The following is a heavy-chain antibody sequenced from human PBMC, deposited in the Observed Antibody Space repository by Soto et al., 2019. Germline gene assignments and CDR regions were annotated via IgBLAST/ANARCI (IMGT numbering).Heavy chain of an antibody. CDR2: INEDGSTI. Sequence: EVQLVESGGGLVQPGGSLRLSCAASGFTFSTYWMHWVRQAPGKGLVWVSRINEDGSTINYADSVKGRFNISGDNATNMWKMEVNRRGAEDMGVYYWTRVRGGRGGYWGQGTLVTVSS. D-gene: IGHD3-16*01. CDR1: GFTFSTYW. CDR3: TRVRGGRGGY. V-gene: IGHV3-74*01. J-gene: IGHJ4*02.